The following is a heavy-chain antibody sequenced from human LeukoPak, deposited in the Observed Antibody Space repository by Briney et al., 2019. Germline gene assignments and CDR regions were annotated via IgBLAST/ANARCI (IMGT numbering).Heavy chain of an antibody. D-gene: IGHD3-16*01. CDR1: GDTFYNYA. V-gene: IGHV3-23*01. CDR2: ISHDGAST. J-gene: IGHJ2*01. Sequence: GSLRLSCAASGDTFYNYAVTWVRQAPGKGLEWVSSISHDGASTHYADSVKGRFTISRDNSKNTVFLQMDSLRAEDTAVYFCAKYGSGQLWLLGWYFDFWGRGTLVSVSS. CDR3: AKYGSGQLWLLGWYFDF.